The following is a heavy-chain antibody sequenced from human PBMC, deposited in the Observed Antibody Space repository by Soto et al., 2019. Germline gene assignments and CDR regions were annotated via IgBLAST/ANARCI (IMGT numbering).Heavy chain of an antibody. V-gene: IGHV4-39*01. D-gene: IGHD1-20*01. CDR3: VRLGNWNDQSRFDP. Sequence: SETLSLTCTVSGGSISSSSYYWGWIRQPPGKGLEWIGSIYYSGTAYYNPSLKSRLTMSIDTSKNQFSLNLRSVTAADTAVFYCVRLGNWNDQSRFDPWGQGTLVTVSS. CDR2: IYYSGTA. CDR1: GGSISSSSYY. J-gene: IGHJ5*02.